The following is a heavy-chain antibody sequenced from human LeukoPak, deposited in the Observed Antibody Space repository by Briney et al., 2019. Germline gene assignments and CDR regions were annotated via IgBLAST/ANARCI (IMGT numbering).Heavy chain of an antibody. CDR2: IINKADNCAT. Sequence: PGGSLTLSCSAAGFTFSGSAVHWVRQASGEGLEWVGLIINKADNCATAYAASVKGRLTISRDHSKNTAYLQMNSLKTEDTAVYYCTTTTVTTGDYWGQGTLVTVSS. CDR1: GFTFSGSA. CDR3: TTTTVTTGDY. J-gene: IGHJ4*02. D-gene: IGHD4-17*01. V-gene: IGHV3-73*01.